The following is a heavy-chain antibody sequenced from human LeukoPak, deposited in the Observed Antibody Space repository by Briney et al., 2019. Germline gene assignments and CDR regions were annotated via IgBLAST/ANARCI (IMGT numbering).Heavy chain of an antibody. D-gene: IGHD2-2*01. CDR1: GYTFTSYG. CDR2: ISAYNGNT. J-gene: IGHJ4*02. V-gene: IGHV1-18*04. Sequence: ASVKVYCKASGYTFTSYGISWVRQAPGQGPEWMGWISAYNGNTNYAQKLQGRVTMTTDTSTSTAYMELRSLRSDDTAVYYCARSDVVVLAAMGDYWGQGTLVTVSS. CDR3: ARSDVVVLAAMGDY.